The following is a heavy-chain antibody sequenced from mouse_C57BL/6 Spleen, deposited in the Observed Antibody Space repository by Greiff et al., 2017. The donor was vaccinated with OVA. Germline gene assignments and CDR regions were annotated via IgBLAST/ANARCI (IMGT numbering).Heavy chain of an antibody. CDR2: ISNGGGST. Sequence: EVKLMESGGGLVQPGGSLKLSCAASGFTFSDYYMYWVRQTPEKRLEWVAYISNGGGSTYYPDTVKGRFTISRDNAKNTLYLQMSSLKSEDTAMYYCARQGGYFDYWGQGTTLTVSS. CDR3: ARQGGYFDY. J-gene: IGHJ2*01. V-gene: IGHV5-12*01. CDR1: GFTFSDYY.